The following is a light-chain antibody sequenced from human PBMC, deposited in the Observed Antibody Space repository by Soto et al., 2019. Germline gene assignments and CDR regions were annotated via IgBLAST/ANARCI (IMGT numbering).Light chain of an antibody. J-gene: IGLJ1*01. Sequence: QSALTQPASVSGSPGQSITISCTGTSSDVGSYNLVSWYQQHPGKAPKLMFYEGSKRPSGLSNRFSGSKSGNTASLTISGLQSDDEADYYCCSYAGSRTFYVFGTGTKVTVL. CDR1: SSDVGSYNL. CDR3: CSYAGSRTFYV. V-gene: IGLV2-23*01. CDR2: EGS.